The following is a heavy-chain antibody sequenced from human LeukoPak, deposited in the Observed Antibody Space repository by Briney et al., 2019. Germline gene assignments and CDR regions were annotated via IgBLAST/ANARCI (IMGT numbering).Heavy chain of an antibody. CDR1: GGSISSYY. V-gene: IGHV4-59*08. D-gene: IGHD5-24*01. CDR3: ARGAGAGYNLQPFDY. Sequence: PSETLSLTCTVSGGSISSYYWSWIRQPPGKGLEWIGYIYYSVSTKYNPSLKSRVSISVDTSKNQFSLKLSSVTAADTAVYYCARGAGAGYNLQPFDYWGQGTLVTVSS. CDR2: IYYSVST. J-gene: IGHJ4*02.